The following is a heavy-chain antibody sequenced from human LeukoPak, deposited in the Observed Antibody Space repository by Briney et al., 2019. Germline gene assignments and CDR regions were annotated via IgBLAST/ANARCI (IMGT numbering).Heavy chain of an antibody. J-gene: IGHJ4*02. D-gene: IGHD1-26*01. CDR1: GFTFSSYS. CDR3: AKHRPLSGSYYFDY. CDR2: ISGSGGST. Sequence: GGSLRLSCAASGFTFSSYSMSWVRQAPGKGLEWVSAISGSGGSTYYADSVKGRFAISRDNSKNTLYLQMNSLRAEDTAVYYCAKHRPLSGSYYFDYWGQGTLVTVSS. V-gene: IGHV3-23*01.